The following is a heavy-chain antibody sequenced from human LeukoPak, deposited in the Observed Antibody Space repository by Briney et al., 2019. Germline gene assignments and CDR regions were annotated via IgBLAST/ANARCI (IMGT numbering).Heavy chain of an antibody. CDR3: ARQETSTYNGAFDI. D-gene: IGHD1-1*01. CDR1: GFTFSSYS. V-gene: IGHV3-21*01. Sequence: TPGGSLRLSCAASGFTFSSYSMNWVRQAPGKGLEWVSSISSGSGYMYYADSVKGRFTISRDNTKNSLYLQMNSLRADDTAVYHCARQETSTYNGAFDIWGQGTMVTVSS. CDR2: ISSGSGYM. J-gene: IGHJ3*02.